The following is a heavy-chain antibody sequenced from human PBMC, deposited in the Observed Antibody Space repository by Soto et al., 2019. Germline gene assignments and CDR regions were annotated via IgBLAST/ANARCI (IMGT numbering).Heavy chain of an antibody. Sequence: EVQLLESGGGLVQPGGSLRLSCAASGFTFSSYAMSWVRQAPGKGLEWVSAISGSGGSTYYADSVKGRFTISRDNSKNTLYLQMNSLRAEDTAVYYCAKEEYHGDYVLGAFDIWGQGTMVTVSS. CDR3: AKEEYHGDYVLGAFDI. D-gene: IGHD4-17*01. CDR1: GFTFSSYA. CDR2: ISGSGGST. J-gene: IGHJ3*02. V-gene: IGHV3-23*01.